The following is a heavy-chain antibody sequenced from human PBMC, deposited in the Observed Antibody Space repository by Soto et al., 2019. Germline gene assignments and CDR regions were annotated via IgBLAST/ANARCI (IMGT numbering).Heavy chain of an antibody. D-gene: IGHD2-2*01. CDR2: ISYDGSNK. V-gene: IGHV3-30*18. CDR1: GFTFSSYG. CDR3: AKEPRHNIVVVPAANGY. Sequence: QVQLVESGGGVVQPGRSLRLSCAASGFTFSSYGMHWVRQAPGKGLEWVAVISYDGSNKYYADSVKGRFTISRDNSKNTLYLQMNSLRAEDRAVYYCAKEPRHNIVVVPAANGYWGQGTLVTVSS. J-gene: IGHJ4*02.